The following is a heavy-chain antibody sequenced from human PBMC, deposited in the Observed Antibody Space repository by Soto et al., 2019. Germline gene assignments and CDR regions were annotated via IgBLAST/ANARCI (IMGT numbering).Heavy chain of an antibody. D-gene: IGHD6-13*01. CDR3: AVGAAAGTRCWFDP. Sequence: QVQLVQSGAEVKKPGASVKVSCKASGYTFTSYGISWVRQAPGQGLEWMGWISAYNGNTNYAQKLQGRVTMTTDTXXSTAYMERRSLRSDDTAVDYCAVGAAAGTRCWFDPWGQGTLVTVSS. CDR2: ISAYNGNT. J-gene: IGHJ5*02. CDR1: GYTFTSYG. V-gene: IGHV1-18*01.